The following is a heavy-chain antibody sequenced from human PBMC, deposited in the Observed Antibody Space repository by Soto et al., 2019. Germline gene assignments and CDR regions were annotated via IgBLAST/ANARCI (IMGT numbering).Heavy chain of an antibody. D-gene: IGHD3-10*01. V-gene: IGHV4-28*01. Sequence: SETLSLTCAVSGYSISSSNWWGWIRQPPGKGLEWIGYIYYSGSTYYNPSLKSRVTMSVDTSKNQFSLKLSSVTAVDTAVYYCARSSSGSYYSYYYYMDVWGKGTTVTVSS. J-gene: IGHJ6*03. CDR1: GYSISSSNW. CDR2: IYYSGST. CDR3: ARSSSGSYYSYYYYMDV.